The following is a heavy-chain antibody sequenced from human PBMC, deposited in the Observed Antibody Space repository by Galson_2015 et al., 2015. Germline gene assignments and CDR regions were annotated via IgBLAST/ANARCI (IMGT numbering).Heavy chain of an antibody. CDR1: GYTFPGFY. D-gene: IGHD3-10*01. V-gene: IGHV1-2*06. Sequence: SVKVSCKASGYTFPGFYLHWVRQAPGQGLEWMGRINPNSGGTNSAQKFQGRVTMTRDTSISTAFIELSRLRSDDTAVYYCARGNMVRGADNWYFELWGRGTLVTVSS. J-gene: IGHJ2*01. CDR3: ARGNMVRGADNWYFEL. CDR2: INPNSGGT.